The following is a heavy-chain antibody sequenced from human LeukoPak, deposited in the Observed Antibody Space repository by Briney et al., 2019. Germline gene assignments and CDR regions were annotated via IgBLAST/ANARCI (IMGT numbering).Heavy chain of an antibody. CDR1: GGTFSSYA. V-gene: IGHV1-18*01. Sequence: ASVKVSCKASGGTFSSYAISWVRQAPEQGLEWMGWICAYNGNTNYAQKLQGRVTMTTDTSTSTAYMELRSLRSDDTAVYYCARLYDGDYGVCFDYWGQGTLVTVSS. J-gene: IGHJ4*02. CDR3: ARLYDGDYGVCFDY. D-gene: IGHD4-17*01. CDR2: ICAYNGNT.